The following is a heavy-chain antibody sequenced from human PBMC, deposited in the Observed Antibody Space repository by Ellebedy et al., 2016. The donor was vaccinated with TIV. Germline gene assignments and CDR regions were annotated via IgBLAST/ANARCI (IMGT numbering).Heavy chain of an antibody. Sequence: GESLKISCVASGFTFSTYAMTWVRQAPGKGLEWVANIKEDGSEAYYVDSVKGRFTISRDNAKNSLYLQMSNLRAEDTAVFYCARAGGRHSTGSGFYWGQGTRVTVST. CDR1: GFTFSTYA. CDR2: IKEDGSEA. D-gene: IGHD2-2*01. CDR3: ARAGGRHSTGSGFY. V-gene: IGHV3-7*03. J-gene: IGHJ4*02.